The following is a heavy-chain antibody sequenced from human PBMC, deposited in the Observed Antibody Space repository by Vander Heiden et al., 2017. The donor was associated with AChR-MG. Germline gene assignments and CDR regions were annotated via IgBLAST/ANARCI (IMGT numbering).Heavy chain of an antibody. V-gene: IGHV1-46*01. D-gene: IGHD2-15*01. Sequence: QVQLVQSGAEVKKPGASVKVSCKASGYTFTSYYMHWVRQAPGQGLEWMRIINPSGGSTSYAQKFQGRVTMTRDTSTSTVYMELSSLRSEETAVYYCARGWGCWGSSGGSCYWFDPWGQGTLVTVSS. CDR2: INPSGGST. J-gene: IGHJ5*02. CDR1: GYTFTSYY. CDR3: ARGWGCWGSSGGSCYWFDP.